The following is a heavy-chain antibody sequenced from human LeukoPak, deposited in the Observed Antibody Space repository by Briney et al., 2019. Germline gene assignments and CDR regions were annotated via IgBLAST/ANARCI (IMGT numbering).Heavy chain of an antibody. CDR2: IVVSGINT. D-gene: IGHD6-19*01. CDR3: AKDFFGSSGWIDY. Sequence: GGSLRLSCAASGFTFSSYAMNWVRQAPGKGLEWVSFIVVSGINTYYADSVKRRFTISRDNSNNTLYLQMNSLRAEDTAVYYCAKDFFGSSGWIDYWGQGTLVTVSS. V-gene: IGHV3-23*01. CDR1: GFTFSSYA. J-gene: IGHJ4*02.